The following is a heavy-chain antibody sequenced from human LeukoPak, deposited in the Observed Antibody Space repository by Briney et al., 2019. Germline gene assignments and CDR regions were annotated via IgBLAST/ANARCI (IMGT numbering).Heavy chain of an antibody. D-gene: IGHD2-2*02. J-gene: IGHJ6*04. V-gene: IGHV4-39*01. CDR2: IYYSGST. CDR3: ARHCSSSSTSCYSGVDV. CDR1: GGSISSSSYY. Sequence: PSETLSLTCTVSGGSISSSSYYWGWIRQPPGKGLEWIGSIYYSGSTYYNPSLKSRVTISVDTSKNQFSLKLSSVTAADTAVYYCARHCSSSSTSCYSGVDVWGKGTTVTVSS.